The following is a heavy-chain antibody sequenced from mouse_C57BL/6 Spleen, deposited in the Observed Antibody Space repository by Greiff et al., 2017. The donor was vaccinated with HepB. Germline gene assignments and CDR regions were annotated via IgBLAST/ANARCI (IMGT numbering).Heavy chain of an antibody. D-gene: IGHD2-4*01. CDR3: ARGGLRLYAMDY. J-gene: IGHJ4*01. CDR1: GYTFTSYW. V-gene: IGHV1-64*01. Sequence: QVQLKQPGAELVKPGASVKLSCKASGYTFTSYWMHWVKQRPGQGLEWIGMIHPNSGSTNYNEKFKSKATLTVDKSSSTAYMQLSSLTSEDSAVYYCARGGLRLYAMDYWGQGTSVTVSS. CDR2: IHPNSGST.